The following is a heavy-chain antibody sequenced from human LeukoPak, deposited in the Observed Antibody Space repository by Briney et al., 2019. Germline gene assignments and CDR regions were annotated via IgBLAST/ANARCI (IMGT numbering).Heavy chain of an antibody. J-gene: IGHJ5*02. CDR3: ARDIYYGSGSYYKGTNWFDP. CDR2: IYYSGST. D-gene: IGHD3-10*01. Sequence: PSETLSLTCTVSGGSISSYYWSWIRQPPGKGLEWIGYIYYSGSTYYNPSLKSRVTISVDTSKNQFSLKLSSVTAADTAVYYCARDIYYGSGSYYKGTNWFDPWGQGTLVTVSS. CDR1: GGSISSYY. V-gene: IGHV4-59*12.